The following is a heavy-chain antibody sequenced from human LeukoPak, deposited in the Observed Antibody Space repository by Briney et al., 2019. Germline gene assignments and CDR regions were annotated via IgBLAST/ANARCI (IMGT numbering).Heavy chain of an antibody. CDR2: IKSKTDGGTT. CDR3: TTERITMIVVVITTFGY. J-gene: IGHJ4*02. Sequence: GGSLRLSCAVSGFTFSNAWMSWVRQAPGKGLEWVGRIKSKTDGGTTDYAAPVKGRFTISRDDSKNTLYLQMNSLKTEDTAVYYCTTERITMIVVVITTFGYWGQGTLVTVSS. CDR1: GFTFSNAW. V-gene: IGHV3-15*01. D-gene: IGHD3-22*01.